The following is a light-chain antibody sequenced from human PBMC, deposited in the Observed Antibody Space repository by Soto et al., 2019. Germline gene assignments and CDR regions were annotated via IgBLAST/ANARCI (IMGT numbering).Light chain of an antibody. CDR1: QDISNY. CDR2: DAS. J-gene: IGKJ3*01. V-gene: IGKV1-33*01. Sequence: DIQMTQSPSSLSASPGDRVTITCQASQDISNYLIWYQQKPGKAPKLLIYDASNLETGVPSRFSGSGSGTDFTLTISSLQPEDIATYYCQHYYNLPLLFGPGTKVDIK. CDR3: QHYYNLPLL.